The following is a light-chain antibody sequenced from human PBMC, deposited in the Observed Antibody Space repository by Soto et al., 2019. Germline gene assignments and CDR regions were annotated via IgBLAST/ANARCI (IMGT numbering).Light chain of an antibody. CDR2: AAS. V-gene: IGKV1-5*01. Sequence: DIQMTQSPSTLSASVGDRVTITCRASQSISSWLAWYQQKPGKAPKLLIYAASNLQSGVPSRFSGSGSGTNFTLSLNSLQPEDFATYYCQQGYSNPWTFGQGTKVEIK. J-gene: IGKJ1*01. CDR3: QQGYSNPWT. CDR1: QSISSW.